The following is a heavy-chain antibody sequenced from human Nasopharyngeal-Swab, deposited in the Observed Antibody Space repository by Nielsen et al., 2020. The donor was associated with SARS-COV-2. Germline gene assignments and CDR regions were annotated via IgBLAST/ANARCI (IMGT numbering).Heavy chain of an antibody. Sequence: GESLKISCAASGFTFSSYWMHWVRQARGKGLVWVSRINSEGSRTSYADSVKGRFTISRDNAKNTLYLQMNSLRAEDTAVYYCVRSPSSISPGWFDPWGQGTLVTVSS. CDR2: INSEGSRT. D-gene: IGHD1-14*01. CDR1: GFTFSSYW. CDR3: VRSPSSISPGWFDP. V-gene: IGHV3-74*01. J-gene: IGHJ5*02.